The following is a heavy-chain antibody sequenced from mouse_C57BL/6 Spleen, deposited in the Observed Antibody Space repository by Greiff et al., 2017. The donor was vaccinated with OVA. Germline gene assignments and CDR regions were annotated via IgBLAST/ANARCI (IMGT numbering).Heavy chain of an antibody. D-gene: IGHD1-1*01. V-gene: IGHV1-9*01. J-gene: IGHJ1*03. CDR3: AMGEYGSSYPCYWYFDV. CDR1: GYTFTGYW. Sequence: QVQLQQSGAELMKPGASVKLSCKATGYTFTGYWIEWVKQRPGHGLEWIGEILPGSGSTNYNEKFKGKATFTADTSSNTAYMQLSSLTSEDSAIYDCAMGEYGSSYPCYWYFDVWGTGTTVTVSS. CDR2: ILPGSGST.